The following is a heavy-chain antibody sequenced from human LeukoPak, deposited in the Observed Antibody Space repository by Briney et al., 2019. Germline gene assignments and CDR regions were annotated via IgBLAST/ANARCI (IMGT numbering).Heavy chain of an antibody. CDR2: ISAYNGNT. J-gene: IGHJ4*02. V-gene: IGHV1-18*01. D-gene: IGHD3-22*01. Sequence: GASVKVSCKASGYTFTSYGISWVRQAPGQGLEWMGWISAYNGNTNYAQKLQGIVTMTTDTSTSTAYMELRSLRSDDTAVYYCARLGDGYYYDSSGYPPDYWGQGTLVTASS. CDR1: GYTFTSYG. CDR3: ARLGDGYYYDSSGYPPDY.